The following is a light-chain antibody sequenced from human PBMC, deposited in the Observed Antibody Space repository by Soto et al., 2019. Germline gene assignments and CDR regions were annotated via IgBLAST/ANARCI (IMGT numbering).Light chain of an antibody. V-gene: IGKV1-39*01. J-gene: IGKJ1*01. CDR3: QQSYSTPQT. Sequence: DIPMTQSPSSLSASVGDRVTITCRASQSISSYLNWYQQKPGKAPKLLIYAASSLQSGVPSRFSGSGPGTEFTRTISSLQPEDFATYYCQQSYSTPQTFGQGTKVEIK. CDR2: AAS. CDR1: QSISSY.